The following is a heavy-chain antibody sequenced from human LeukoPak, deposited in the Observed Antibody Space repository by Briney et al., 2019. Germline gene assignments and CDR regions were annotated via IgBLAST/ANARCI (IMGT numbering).Heavy chain of an antibody. Sequence: PGGSLGLSCVASGFTFSTFIMNWVRQAPGKGLEWVSSIRSSSGYIYYADSVKGRFTISRDNAKNSLFLQMNSLRAEDTAVYYCARWVTGMDVWGQGTTVTVSS. CDR1: GFTFSTFI. CDR3: ARWVTGMDV. D-gene: IGHD5-18*01. V-gene: IGHV3-21*01. J-gene: IGHJ6*02. CDR2: IRSSSGYI.